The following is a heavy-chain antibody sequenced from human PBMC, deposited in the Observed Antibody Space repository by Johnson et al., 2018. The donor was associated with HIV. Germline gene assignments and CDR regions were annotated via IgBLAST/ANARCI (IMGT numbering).Heavy chain of an antibody. CDR2: IRYDGSNK. CDR1: GFTFSSYG. V-gene: IGHV3-30*02. D-gene: IGHD5-18*01. CDR3: ASRSYGYVRHAFDI. Sequence: QVQLVESGGGVVQPGGSLRLSCAASGFTFSSYGMHWVRQAPGKGLEWVAFIRYDGSNKYYADSVKGRFTISRDNAKNSLYLQMNSLRAEDTAVYYCASRSYGYVRHAFDIWGQGTMVTVSS. J-gene: IGHJ3*02.